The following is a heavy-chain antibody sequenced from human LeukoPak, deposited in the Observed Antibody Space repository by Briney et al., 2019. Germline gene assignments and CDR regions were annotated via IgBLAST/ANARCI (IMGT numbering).Heavy chain of an antibody. CDR2: ISGSGGST. CDR1: GFTFSNAW. Sequence: PGGSLRLSCAASGFTFSNAWMSWVRQAPGKGLEWVSAISGSGGSTYYADSVKGRFTISRDNSKNTLYLQMNSLRAEDTAVYYCAKSPFYGSGSYPGYWGQGTLVTVSS. V-gene: IGHV3-23*01. J-gene: IGHJ4*02. D-gene: IGHD3-10*01. CDR3: AKSPFYGSGSYPGY.